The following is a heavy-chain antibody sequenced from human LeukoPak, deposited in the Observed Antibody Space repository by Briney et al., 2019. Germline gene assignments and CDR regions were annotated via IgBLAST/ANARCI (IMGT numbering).Heavy chain of an antibody. Sequence: SETLSLTCTVSGASISSYYWSWVRQPAGKGLEWIGHIYTSVNTKYNPSLKSRVTMSLDTSKNQFSLKLSSVTAADTAVYYCARLVKRAGAVRGVYYYMDVWGKGTTVTVSS. V-gene: IGHV4-4*07. D-gene: IGHD3-10*01. CDR3: ARLVKRAGAVRGVYYYMDV. CDR1: GASISSYY. CDR2: IYTSVNT. J-gene: IGHJ6*03.